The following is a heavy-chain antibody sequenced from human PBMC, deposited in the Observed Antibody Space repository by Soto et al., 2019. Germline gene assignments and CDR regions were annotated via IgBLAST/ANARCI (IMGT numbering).Heavy chain of an antibody. Sequence: PGGSLRLSCAASGFTFSSYGMHWVRQAPGKGLEWVAVIWYDRSNKYYADSVKGRFTISRDNAKNSLYLQMNSLRAEDTALYYCAKDMYRNDFMFDYWGQGTLVTVSS. CDR2: IWYDRSNK. V-gene: IGHV3-30*02. J-gene: IGHJ4*02. D-gene: IGHD1-1*01. CDR1: GFTFSSYG. CDR3: AKDMYRNDFMFDY.